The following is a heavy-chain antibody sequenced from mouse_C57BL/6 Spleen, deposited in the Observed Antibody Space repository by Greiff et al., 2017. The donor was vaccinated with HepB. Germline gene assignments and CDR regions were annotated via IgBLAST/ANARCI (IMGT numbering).Heavy chain of an antibody. D-gene: IGHD2-4*01. CDR1: GYTFTSYW. CDR3: ARSGGLRPWFAY. Sequence: VQLQQPGAELVKPGASVKLSCKASGYTFTSYWMQWVKQRPGQGLEWIGEIDPSDSYTNYNQKFKGKATLTVDTSSSTAYMQLSSLTSEDSAVYYCARSGGLRPWFAYWGQGTLVTVSA. J-gene: IGHJ3*01. V-gene: IGHV1-50*01. CDR2: IDPSDSYT.